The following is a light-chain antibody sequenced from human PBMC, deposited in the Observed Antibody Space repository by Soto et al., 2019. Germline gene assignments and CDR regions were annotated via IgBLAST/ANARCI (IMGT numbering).Light chain of an antibody. V-gene: IGKV3-20*01. Sequence: EIVLTQSPGTLSLSLGERATLSCRASQSVTSSFLAWYQQKPGQAPRLLIYGASSRATGIPDRFSGSGSGTDFTLSISRLEPEDFAVYYCQQYGSTPWKFGQGTKVEIK. CDR1: QSVTSSF. CDR3: QQYGSTPWK. J-gene: IGKJ1*01. CDR2: GAS.